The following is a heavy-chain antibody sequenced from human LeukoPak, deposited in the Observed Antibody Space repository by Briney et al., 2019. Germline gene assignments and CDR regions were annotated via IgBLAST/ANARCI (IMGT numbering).Heavy chain of an antibody. CDR1: GGSISSGGYY. Sequence: SETLSLTCTVSGGSISSGGYYWTWIRQRPGKGLEWIGYTYYSGSTNYNPSLKSRVTISVDTSKNQFSLKLSSVTAADTAVYYCARDDSSGSSFTNDAFDIWGQGTMVTVSS. D-gene: IGHD3-22*01. J-gene: IGHJ3*02. V-gene: IGHV4-61*08. CDR2: TYYSGST. CDR3: ARDDSSGSSFTNDAFDI.